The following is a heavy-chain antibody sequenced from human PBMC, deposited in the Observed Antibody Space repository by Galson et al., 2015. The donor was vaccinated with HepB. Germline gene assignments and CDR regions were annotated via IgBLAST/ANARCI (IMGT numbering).Heavy chain of an antibody. CDR3: ARDATNPGYSSGWIFDY. J-gene: IGHJ4*02. D-gene: IGHD6-19*01. Sequence: SLRLSCAASGFTFSSYWMSWVRQAPGKGLEWVANIKQDGSEKYYVDSVKGRFTISRDNAKNSLYLQMNSLRDEDTAVYYCARDATNPGYSSGWIFDYWGQGTLVTVSS. V-gene: IGHV3-7*01. CDR2: IKQDGSEK. CDR1: GFTFSSYW.